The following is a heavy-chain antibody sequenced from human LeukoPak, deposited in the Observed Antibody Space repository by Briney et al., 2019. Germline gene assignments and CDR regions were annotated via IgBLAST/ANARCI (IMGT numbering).Heavy chain of an antibody. D-gene: IGHD3-10*01. CDR3: ARGSTYYYGSGSLDY. CDR1: GFTFSSYA. J-gene: IGHJ4*02. CDR2: ISGSGGST. Sequence: GGSLRLSCAASGFTFSSYAMSWVRQAPGKGLEWVSAISGSGGSTYYADSVKGRFTISRDNSKNMLYLQMNSLRAEDTAVYYCARGSTYYYGSGSLDYWGQGTLITVSS. V-gene: IGHV3-23*01.